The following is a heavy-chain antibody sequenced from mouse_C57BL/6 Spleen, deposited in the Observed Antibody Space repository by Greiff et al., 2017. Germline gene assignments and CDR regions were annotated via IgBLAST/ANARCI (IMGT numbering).Heavy chain of an antibody. V-gene: IGHV1-69*01. CDR3: ASFYDYDGTWFAY. D-gene: IGHD2-4*01. J-gene: IGHJ3*01. CDR1: GYTFTSYW. CDR2: IDPSDSYT. Sequence: QVQLQQPGAELVMPGASVKLSCKASGYTFTSYWMHWVKQRPGQGLEWIGEIDPSDSYTNYNQKFKGKSTLTVDKSSSTAYMQLSSLTSEDSAVYYCASFYDYDGTWFAYWGQGTLVTVSA.